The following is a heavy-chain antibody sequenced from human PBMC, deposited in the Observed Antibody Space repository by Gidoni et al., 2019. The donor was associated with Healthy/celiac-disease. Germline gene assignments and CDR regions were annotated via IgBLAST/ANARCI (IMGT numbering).Heavy chain of an antibody. D-gene: IGHD3-22*01. J-gene: IGHJ1*01. CDR1: GFSLSTSGVG. V-gene: IGHV2-5*02. CDR2: IYWDDDK. CDR3: AHSRHYYYDSSGYYLEYFQH. Sequence: QITLKESGPTLVNPTQTLTLNCTFSGFSLSTSGVGVGWIRQPPGKALERLALIYWDDDKRYSPSLKSRLTITKDTSKNQVVLTMTNMDPVDTATYYCAHSRHYYYDSSGYYLEYFQHWGQGTLVTVSS.